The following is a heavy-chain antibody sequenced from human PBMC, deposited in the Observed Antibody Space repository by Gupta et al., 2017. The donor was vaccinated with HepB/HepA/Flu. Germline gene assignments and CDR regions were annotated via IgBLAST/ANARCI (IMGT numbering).Heavy chain of an antibody. D-gene: IGHD2/OR15-2a*01. J-gene: IGHJ4*02. CDR3: SRDTFGPYDY. CDR1: GFTVSSYW. CDR2: MNQHGSVI. Sequence: EVQLAESGGGLVQPGGCLRLSCAASGFTVSSYWMHWVRQAPGKGLVWVSRMNQHGSVINYADSVKGRFTISRDNTKNALYLQMNSLRAEDTAIYFCSRDTFGPYDYWGQGTLVTVSS. V-gene: IGHV3-74*01.